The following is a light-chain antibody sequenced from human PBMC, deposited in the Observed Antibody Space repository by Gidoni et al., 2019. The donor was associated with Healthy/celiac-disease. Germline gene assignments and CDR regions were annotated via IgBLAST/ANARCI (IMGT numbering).Light chain of an antibody. CDR2: RNN. CDR1: SNNVGNQG. V-gene: IGLV10-54*04. J-gene: IGLJ2*01. Sequence: QAGLTQPPSVSKGLRQIATLTCTWNSNNVGNQGAAWLQQHQGHPPKLLSYRNNNRPSGISERFSAARSGNTASLTITGLQPEDEADYYCSAWDSSLSAVVFGGGTKLTVL. CDR3: SAWDSSLSAVV.